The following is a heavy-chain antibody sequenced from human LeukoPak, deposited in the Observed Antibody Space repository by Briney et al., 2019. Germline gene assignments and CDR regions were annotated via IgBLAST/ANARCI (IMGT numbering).Heavy chain of an antibody. V-gene: IGHV4-30-4*01. J-gene: IGHJ4*02. CDR3: AREGAAYCGGDCYD. CDR1: GGSISSGDYY. Sequence: SETLSLTCTVSGGSISSGDYYWCWIRQPPGKGLEWIGYIYYSGSTYYNPSLKSRVTISVDTSKNQFSLKLSSVTAADTAVYYCAREGAAYCGGDCYDWGQGTLVTVSS. CDR2: IYYSGST. D-gene: IGHD2-21*02.